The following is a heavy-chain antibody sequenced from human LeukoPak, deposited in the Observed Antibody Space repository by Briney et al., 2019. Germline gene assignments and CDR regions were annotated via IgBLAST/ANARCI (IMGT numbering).Heavy chain of an antibody. Sequence: ASVKVSCKASGYAFTSYGISWVRQAPGQGLEWMGWISAYNGNTSYAQKLQGRVTMTTDTSTSTAYMELRSLRSEDTAVYYCATWEWELLRNWFDPWGQGTLVTVSS. CDR2: ISAYNGNT. D-gene: IGHD1-26*01. CDR1: GYAFTSYG. CDR3: ATWEWELLRNWFDP. J-gene: IGHJ5*02. V-gene: IGHV1-18*01.